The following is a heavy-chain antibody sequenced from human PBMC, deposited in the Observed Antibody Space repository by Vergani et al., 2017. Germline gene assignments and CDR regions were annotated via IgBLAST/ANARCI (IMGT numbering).Heavy chain of an antibody. CDR2: INHSGST. D-gene: IGHD3-22*01. J-gene: IGHJ4*02. V-gene: IGHV4-34*01. CDR1: GGSFSGYY. Sequence: QVQLQQWGAGLLKPSETLSLTCAVYGGSFSGYYCSWIRQPPGKGLEWIGEINHSGSTNYNPSLKSRVTISVDTSKNQFSLKLSSVTAADTAVYYCARGYYYDSSGSYYLDSWGQGTLVTVSS. CDR3: ARGYYYDSSGSYYLDS.